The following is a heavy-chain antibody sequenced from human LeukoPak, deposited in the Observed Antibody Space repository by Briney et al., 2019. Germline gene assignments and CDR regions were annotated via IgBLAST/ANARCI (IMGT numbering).Heavy chain of an antibody. CDR3: AKDGTSYYYIYY. D-gene: IGHD2/OR15-2a*01. CDR2: ISYDGTNK. Sequence: GGSLRLSCAASGFTFSNYAMHWVRQAPGKGLEWVSIISYDGTNKYYADSVKGRFTISRDNSKNTLYLQMNSLRGDDTAVYYCAKDGTSYYYIYYWGQGTLVTVSS. CDR1: GFTFSNYA. V-gene: IGHV3-30*18. J-gene: IGHJ4*02.